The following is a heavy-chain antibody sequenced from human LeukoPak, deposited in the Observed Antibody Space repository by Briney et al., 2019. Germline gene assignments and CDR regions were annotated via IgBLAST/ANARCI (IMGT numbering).Heavy chain of an antibody. D-gene: IGHD3-16*01. Sequence: PGGSLRVSCVMSGFTFNSDPMNWVRQAPGKGLEWIAHIRSDSKTIVYAHSVKGRFTISRDNAKNSLSLQMNSLRAEDTAVYFCARYYDWAFDYWGQGILVTVAS. CDR1: GFTFNSDP. J-gene: IGHJ4*02. CDR3: ARYYDWAFDY. V-gene: IGHV3-48*01. CDR2: IRSDSKTI.